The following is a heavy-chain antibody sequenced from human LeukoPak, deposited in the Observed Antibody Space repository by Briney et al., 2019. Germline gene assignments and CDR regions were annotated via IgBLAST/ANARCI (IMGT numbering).Heavy chain of an antibody. Sequence: ASVKVSCKASGYTFTSYYMHWVRQAPGQGLEWMGIINPSGGSTSYAQKFQGRVTMTTDTSTSTAYMELRSLRSDDTAVYYCARDFYYGSGSYYNLLYYYYGMDVWGQGTTVTVSS. V-gene: IGHV1-46*01. D-gene: IGHD3-10*01. CDR2: INPSGGST. J-gene: IGHJ6*01. CDR1: GYTFTSYY. CDR3: ARDFYYGSGSYYNLLYYYYGMDV.